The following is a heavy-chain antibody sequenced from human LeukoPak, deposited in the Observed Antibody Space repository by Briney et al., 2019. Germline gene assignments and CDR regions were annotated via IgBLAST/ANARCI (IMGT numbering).Heavy chain of an antibody. CDR2: ISGSGGST. CDR3: AKGHIVVVVAATPRGAYGMDV. J-gene: IGHJ6*02. Sequence: GGSLRLSCAASGFTFSSYAMSWVRQAPGKGLEWVSAISGSGGSTYYADSVKGRFTISRDNSKNTLYLQMNSLRAEDTAVYCCAKGHIVVVVAATPRGAYGMDVWGQGTTVTVSS. D-gene: IGHD2-15*01. CDR1: GFTFSSYA. V-gene: IGHV3-23*01.